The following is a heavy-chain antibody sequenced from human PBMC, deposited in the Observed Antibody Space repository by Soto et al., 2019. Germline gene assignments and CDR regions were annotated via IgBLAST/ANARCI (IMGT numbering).Heavy chain of an antibody. Sequence: GGSLRLSCAASGFTFSSYGMHWVRQAPGKGLEWVAVISYDGSNKYYADSVKGRFTISRDNSKNTLYLQMNSLRAEDTAVYYCAGEYYDYVWGSKRFDPWGQGTLVTVSS. J-gene: IGHJ5*02. D-gene: IGHD3-16*01. V-gene: IGHV3-30*03. CDR1: GFTFSSYG. CDR2: ISYDGSNK. CDR3: AGEYYDYVWGSKRFDP.